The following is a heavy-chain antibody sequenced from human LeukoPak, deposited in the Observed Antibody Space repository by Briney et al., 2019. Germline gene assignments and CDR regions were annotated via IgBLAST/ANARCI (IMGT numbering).Heavy chain of an antibody. CDR1: GCSFTSYW. Sequence: GESLKISCKGSGCSFTSYWIGWVRQMPGKGLEWMGIIYPGDSDTRYSPSFQGQVTISADKSISTAYLQWSSLRASDTAMYYCARQDTAMVDAFDIWGQGTMVTVSS. V-gene: IGHV5-51*01. D-gene: IGHD5-18*01. CDR3: ARQDTAMVDAFDI. CDR2: IYPGDSDT. J-gene: IGHJ3*02.